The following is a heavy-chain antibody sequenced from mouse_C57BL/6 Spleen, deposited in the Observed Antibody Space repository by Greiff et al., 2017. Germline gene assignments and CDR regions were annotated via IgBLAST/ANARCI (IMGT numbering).Heavy chain of an antibody. CDR3: ASVYDGYYEGAMDY. CDR2: ISNGGGST. Sequence: VQLKESGGGLVQPGGSLKLSCAASGFTFSDYYMYWVRQTPEKRLEWVAYISNGGGSTYYPDTVKGRFTISRDNAKNTLYLQMSRLKSEDTAMYYCASVYDGYYEGAMDYWGQGTSVTVSS. V-gene: IGHV5-12*01. D-gene: IGHD2-3*01. CDR1: GFTFSDYY. J-gene: IGHJ4*01.